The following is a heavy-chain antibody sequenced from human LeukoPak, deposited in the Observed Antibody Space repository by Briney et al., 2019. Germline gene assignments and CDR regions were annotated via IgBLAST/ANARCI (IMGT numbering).Heavy chain of an antibody. J-gene: IGHJ4*02. CDR3: AREGPRGNPQFDY. CDR1: GFTFSSYG. CDR2: IWYDGSNK. Sequence: GGSLRLSCAASGFTFSSYGMHWVRQAPGKGLEWVALIWYDGSNKYYTDSVKGRLTISRDNSKNTLYLQMNSLRAEDTAIYYCAREGPRGNPQFDYWGQGTLVTVSS. V-gene: IGHV3-33*01. D-gene: IGHD2/OR15-2a*01.